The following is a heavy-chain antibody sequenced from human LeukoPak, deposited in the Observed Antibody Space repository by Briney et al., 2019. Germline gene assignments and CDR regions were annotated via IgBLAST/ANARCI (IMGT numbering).Heavy chain of an antibody. V-gene: IGHV4-4*07. CDR2: IHTSGTT. J-gene: IGHJ4*02. CDR1: GGSISSYY. D-gene: IGHD1-1*01. Sequence: SETLSLTCTVSGGSISSYYWSWIRQPAGKGLEWIGRIHTSGTTNYNPSLKSRVTMSIDTSQKKFSLNLTSVTAADTAVYYCASSSWKKTFDYWGQGALVTVSS. CDR3: ASSSWKKTFDY.